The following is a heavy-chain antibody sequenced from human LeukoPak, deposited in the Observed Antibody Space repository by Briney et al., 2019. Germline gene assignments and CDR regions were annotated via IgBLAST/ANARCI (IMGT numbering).Heavy chain of an antibody. J-gene: IGHJ4*02. CDR3: ARGWQQQQEIDY. CDR1: GIXFSSYW. D-gene: IGHD6-13*01. CDR2: IYSGGRT. Sequence: PGGSLRLSCVASGIXFSSYWITWVRQAPGKGLEWVSVIYSGGRTYYTDSVKGRFTISRHNSKNTLYLQMNSLRPEDTAVYYCARGWQQQQEIDYWGQGTLVTVSS. V-gene: IGHV3-53*04.